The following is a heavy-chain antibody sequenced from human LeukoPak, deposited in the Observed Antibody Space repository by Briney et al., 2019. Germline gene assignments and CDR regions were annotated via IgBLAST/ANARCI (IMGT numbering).Heavy chain of an antibody. D-gene: IGHD2-2*01. CDR3: AREGCSSTSCFNWFDP. Sequence: SETLSLTCTVSGGSISSDDYYWGWIRQPPGKGLEWIGTIFYDGDTYYSPSLKSRVTVSVDTSKNQFSLKLSSVTAADTAVYYCAREGCSSTSCFNWFDPWGQGTLVTVSS. J-gene: IGHJ5*02. V-gene: IGHV4-39*07. CDR1: GGSISSDDYY. CDR2: IFYDGDT.